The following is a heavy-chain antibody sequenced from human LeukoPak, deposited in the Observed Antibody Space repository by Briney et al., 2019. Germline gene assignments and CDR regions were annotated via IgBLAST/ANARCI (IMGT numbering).Heavy chain of an antibody. Sequence: GGSLRLSCEASGFSFSGAWMSWVRQAPGKGLEWVGRIKSSGDGGTTDYTAPVKGRFTISRDDSRNTVFLQMNTLKTEDTAVYYCTTGGGYWGQGTLVTVSS. CDR1: GFSFSGAW. CDR3: TTGGGY. D-gene: IGHD2-15*01. J-gene: IGHJ4*02. CDR2: IKSSGDGGTT. V-gene: IGHV3-15*01.